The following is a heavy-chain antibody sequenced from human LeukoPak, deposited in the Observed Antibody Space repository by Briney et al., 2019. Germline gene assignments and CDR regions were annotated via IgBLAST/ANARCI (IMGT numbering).Heavy chain of an antibody. J-gene: IGHJ5*02. CDR2: IYYSGST. V-gene: IGHV4-59*01. Sequence: SETLSLTCTVSGGSISSYYWSWIRQPPGKGLEWIGYIYYSGSTNYNPSLKSRVTISVDTSKNQFSLKLSSVTAADTAVYYCARVVPYNWNYAGYWFDPWGQGTLVTVSS. D-gene: IGHD1-7*01. CDR3: ARVVPYNWNYAGYWFDP. CDR1: GGSISSYY.